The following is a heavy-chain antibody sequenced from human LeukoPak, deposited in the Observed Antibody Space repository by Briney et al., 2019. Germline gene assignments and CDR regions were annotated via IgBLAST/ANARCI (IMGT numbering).Heavy chain of an antibody. J-gene: IGHJ6*03. D-gene: IGHD3-22*01. CDR3: AKDQSSYYYDSSGGYIDV. CDR1: GFTFSSYA. V-gene: IGHV3-23*01. CDR2: ISGSGGST. Sequence: PGGSLRLSCAASGFTFSSYAMSWVRQAPGKGLEWVSAISGSGGSTYYADSVKGRFTISRDNSKNTLYLQMNSLRAEDTAVYYCAKDQSSYYYDSSGGYIDVWGKGITVTVSS.